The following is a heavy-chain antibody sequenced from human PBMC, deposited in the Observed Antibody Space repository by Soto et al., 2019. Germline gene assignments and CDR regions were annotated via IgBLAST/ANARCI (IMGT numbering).Heavy chain of an antibody. CDR1: GGSFSGYY. CDR3: ARVTAIFSHDYFDY. J-gene: IGHJ4*02. V-gene: IGHV4-34*01. CDR2: INHSGST. D-gene: IGHD2-21*02. Sequence: SETLSLTCAVYGGSFSGYYWSWIRQPPGKGLEWIGEINHSGSTNYNPSLKSRVTISVDTSKNQFSLKLSSVTAADTAVYYCARVTAIFSHDYFDYWGQGTLVTVSS.